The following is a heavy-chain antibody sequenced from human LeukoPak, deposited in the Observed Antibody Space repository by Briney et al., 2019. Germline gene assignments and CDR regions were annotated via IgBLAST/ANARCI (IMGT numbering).Heavy chain of an antibody. J-gene: IGHJ4*02. CDR1: GYSFTGYY. V-gene: IGHV1-2*02. CDR2: INPNSGGT. D-gene: IGHD4-17*01. Sequence: ASVKVSCKASGYSFTGYYMHWVRQAPGQGLEWMGWINPNSGGTNYAQKFQGRVSMTRDTSISTAYMELTRLRSDDTAVYYCARISNDHGDYDSAYWGQGTLVTVSS. CDR3: ARISNDHGDYDSAY.